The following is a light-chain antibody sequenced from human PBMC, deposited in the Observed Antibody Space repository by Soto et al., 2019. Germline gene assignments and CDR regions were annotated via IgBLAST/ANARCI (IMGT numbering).Light chain of an antibody. CDR2: DVS. CDR3: SSYTSSSTLVV. Sequence: QSALTQPASVSGSPGQSIPISCTGTSSDVGGYNYVSWYQQHPGKAPKLMIYDVSNRPSGVSNRFSGSKSGNTASLTISGLQAEDEADYSCSSYTSSSTLVVFGGGTKVTVL. CDR1: SSDVGGYNY. V-gene: IGLV2-14*01. J-gene: IGLJ2*01.